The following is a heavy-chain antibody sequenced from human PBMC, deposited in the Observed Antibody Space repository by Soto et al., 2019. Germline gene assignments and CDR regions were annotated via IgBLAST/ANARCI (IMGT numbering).Heavy chain of an antibody. D-gene: IGHD1-1*01. Sequence: QVQLVQSGAEVKKPGASVKVTCKVSGHTLSELSMHWVRQAPGKGLEWMGGFDPEDGETISAQEFQGGVTMSDDTSTDATYMELSSLRSEDTAVYCCAMGGTRWLHSPFDYWCQGTLVTISS. CDR2: FDPEDGET. J-gene: IGHJ4*02. CDR1: GHTLSELS. CDR3: AMGGTRWLHSPFDY. V-gene: IGHV1-24*01.